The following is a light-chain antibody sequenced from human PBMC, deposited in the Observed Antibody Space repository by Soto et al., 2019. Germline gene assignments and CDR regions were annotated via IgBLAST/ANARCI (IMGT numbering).Light chain of an antibody. CDR1: SSDVGGYNY. CDR3: SSYAGSNNFGVV. J-gene: IGLJ2*01. CDR2: EVS. Sequence: QSALTQPPSASGSPGQSVTISCTGTSSDVGGYNYVSWYQQHPGKAPKLMIYEVSKRPSGVPDRFSGSKSVNTASLTVSGLQAEDEADYYCSSYAGSNNFGVVFGGGTKLTVL. V-gene: IGLV2-8*01.